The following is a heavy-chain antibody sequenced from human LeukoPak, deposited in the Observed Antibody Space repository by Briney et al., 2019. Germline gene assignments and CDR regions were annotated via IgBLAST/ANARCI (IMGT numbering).Heavy chain of an antibody. J-gene: IGHJ5*02. Sequence: PSETLSLTCAVSGHSISDGYYWGWIRLPPGKGLECIGIIYHNGSAFYSSSLKSRVTISVDTSQNQLSLTLTSVTAADTAMYYCAGASTWTSFAPWGQGTLVTVSS. CDR2: IYHNGSA. D-gene: IGHD5/OR15-5a*01. V-gene: IGHV4-38-2*01. CDR3: AGASTWTSFAP. CDR1: GHSISDGYY.